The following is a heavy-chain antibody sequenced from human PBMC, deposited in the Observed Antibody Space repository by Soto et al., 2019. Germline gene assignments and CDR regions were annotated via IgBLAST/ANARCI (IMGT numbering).Heavy chain of an antibody. CDR2: ISSSSSYI. CDR1: GFTFSSYS. V-gene: IGHV3-21*01. D-gene: IGHD2-15*01. CDR3: ARDSPRGAVVVVAATQLDV. Sequence: GGSLRLSCAASGFTFSSYSMNWVRQAPGKGLEWVSSISSSSSYIYYADSVKGRFTISRDNAKNSLYLQMNSLRAEDTAVYYCARDSPRGAVVVVAATQLDVWGKGTTVTVSS. J-gene: IGHJ6*04.